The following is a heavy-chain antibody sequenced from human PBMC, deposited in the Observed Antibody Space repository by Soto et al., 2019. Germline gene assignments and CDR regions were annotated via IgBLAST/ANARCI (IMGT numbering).Heavy chain of an antibody. CDR2: IYFNGTA. J-gene: IGHJ4*02. V-gene: IGHV4-39*01. Sequence: QLQLQESGPGLVKPSETLSLTCNVSGVSISDTSYYWGWIRQPPGKGLEWIGTIYFNGTAFYNPSLQSRLPVSVDTSQTQFPLMLSSVTAADTAVYYCARQGSYWGQGNLVGGSS. CDR1: GVSISDTSYY. CDR3: ARQGSY.